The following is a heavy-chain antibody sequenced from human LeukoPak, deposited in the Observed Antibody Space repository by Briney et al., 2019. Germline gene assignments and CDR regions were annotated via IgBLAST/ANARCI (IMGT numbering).Heavy chain of an antibody. CDR1: GGSISSGGYS. V-gene: IGHV4-30-2*01. CDR3: ARGYSSSWYISH. Sequence: SQTLSLTCAVSGGSISSGGYSWSWIRQPPGKGLEWIGYIYHSGSTNYNPSLKSRVTISVDKSKNQFSLKLSSVTAADTAVYYCARGYSSSWYISHWGQGTLVTVSS. J-gene: IGHJ4*02. D-gene: IGHD6-13*01. CDR2: IYHSGST.